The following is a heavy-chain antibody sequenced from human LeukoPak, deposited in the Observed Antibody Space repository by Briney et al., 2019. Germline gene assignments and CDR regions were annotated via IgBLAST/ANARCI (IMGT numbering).Heavy chain of an antibody. CDR3: ASYYYDSSGYERRDLAFAL. V-gene: IGHV3-21*01. D-gene: IGHD3-22*01. CDR2: ISSSSSSYI. Sequence: PGGSLGLSCAASGFTFRSYSMNWVRQAPGKGLEWVSSISSSSSSYIYYADSVKGRFTISRDNAKNSLYLQMNSLRAEDTAVYYCASYYYDSSGYERRDLAFALWGQGTLVTVSS. J-gene: IGHJ4*02. CDR1: GFTFRSYS.